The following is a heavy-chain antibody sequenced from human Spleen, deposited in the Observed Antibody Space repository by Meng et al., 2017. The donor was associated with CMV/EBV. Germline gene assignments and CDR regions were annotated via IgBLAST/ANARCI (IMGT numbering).Heavy chain of an antibody. J-gene: IGHJ4*02. CDR3: ARDRFLEWLFDY. CDR2: IKQDGSEK. V-gene: IGHV3-7*01. CDR1: GFTFSSYW. D-gene: IGHD3-3*01. Sequence: GESLKISCAASGFTFSSYWMSWVRQAPGKGLEWVANIKQDGSEKYYVDSVKGRFTISRDNAKNSLYLQMNSLRAEDTAVYDCARDRFLEWLFDYWGQGTLVTVSS.